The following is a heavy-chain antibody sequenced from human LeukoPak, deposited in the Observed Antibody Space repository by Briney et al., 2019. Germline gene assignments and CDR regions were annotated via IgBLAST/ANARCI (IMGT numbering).Heavy chain of an antibody. Sequence: SETLSLTCTVSGGSISSSSYYWGWIRQPPGKGLEWIGSIYYSGSTYYNPSLKSRVTISVDTSKNQFSLKLSSVTAADTAVYYCARLTLLTGAGTYYFGYWGQGTLVTVSS. CDR3: ARLTLLTGAGTYYFGY. CDR2: IYYSGST. J-gene: IGHJ4*02. CDR1: GGSISSSSYY. V-gene: IGHV4-39*01. D-gene: IGHD6-19*01.